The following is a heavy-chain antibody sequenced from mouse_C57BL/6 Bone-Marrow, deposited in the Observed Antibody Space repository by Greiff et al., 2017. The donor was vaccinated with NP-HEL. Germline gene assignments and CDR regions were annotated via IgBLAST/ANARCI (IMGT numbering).Heavy chain of an antibody. CDR1: GYTFTSYW. V-gene: IGHV1-7*01. Sequence: QVQLQQPGAELAKPGASVKLSCKASGYTFTSYWMHWVKQRPGQGLEWIGYINPSSGYTKYNQKFKDKAKLSADKSSSTAYMQLSSLTYEDSAVYYCARRGKNYGSSLYYYAMDYWGQGTSVTVSS. D-gene: IGHD1-1*01. J-gene: IGHJ4*01. CDR3: ARRGKNYGSSLYYYAMDY. CDR2: INPSSGYT.